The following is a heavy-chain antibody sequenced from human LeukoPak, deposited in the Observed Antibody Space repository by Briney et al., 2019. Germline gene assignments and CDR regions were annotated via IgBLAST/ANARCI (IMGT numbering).Heavy chain of an antibody. Sequence: GRSLRLSCAASGFTFSSYGMHWVRQAPGKGLEWVAVIWYDGSNKYYADSVKGRFTISRDNSKNTLYLQMNSLRAEDTAVYYCARDRGAAPYFDYWGQETLVTVSS. V-gene: IGHV3-33*01. CDR2: IWYDGSNK. CDR1: GFTFSSYG. D-gene: IGHD6-6*01. J-gene: IGHJ4*02. CDR3: ARDRGAAPYFDY.